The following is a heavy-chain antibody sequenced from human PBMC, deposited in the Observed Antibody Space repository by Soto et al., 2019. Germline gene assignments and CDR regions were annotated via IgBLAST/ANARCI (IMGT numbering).Heavy chain of an antibody. V-gene: IGHV1-18*01. CDR1: GYTFTSYG. D-gene: IGHD3-10*01. CDR3: ARGANYYGSGSYYNAAVGAFDI. J-gene: IGHJ3*02. CDR2: ISAYNGNT. Sequence: QVRLVQSGAEVKKPGASVKVSCKASGYTFTSYGISWVRQAPGQGLEWMGWISAYNGNTNYAQKLQGRVTMTTDTSTSTAYMELRSLRSDDTAVYYCARGANYYGSGSYYNAAVGAFDIWGQGTMVTVSS.